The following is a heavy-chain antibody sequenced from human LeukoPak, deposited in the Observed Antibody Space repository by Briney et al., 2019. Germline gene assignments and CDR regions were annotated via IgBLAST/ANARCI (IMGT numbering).Heavy chain of an antibody. CDR1: EFTFSDYY. V-gene: IGHV3-11*01. CDR2: ISSSGSTI. Sequence: GGSLRLSCAASEFTFSDYYMSWIRQAPGKGLEWVSYISSSGSTIYYADSVRGRFTISRDNAKNSLYLQMNSLRAEDTAVYYCAREISGERTYYFDYWGQGTLVTVSS. D-gene: IGHD1-26*01. J-gene: IGHJ4*02. CDR3: AREISGERTYYFDY.